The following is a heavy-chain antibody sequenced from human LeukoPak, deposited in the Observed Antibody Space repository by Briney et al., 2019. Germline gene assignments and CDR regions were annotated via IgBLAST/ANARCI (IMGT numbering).Heavy chain of an antibody. J-gene: IGHJ4*02. CDR3: AKWGYIVVVPAAIRDDY. Sequence: GGSLRLSCAASGFTFSSSAMNWVRQAPGKGLEWVSTISISGDDTYYAESVKGRFTISRDNSKNTLYLQMNSLRAEDTAVYYCAKWGYIVVVPAAIRDDYWGQGTLVTVSS. CDR2: ISISGDDT. V-gene: IGHV3-23*01. D-gene: IGHD2-2*01. CDR1: GFTFSSSA.